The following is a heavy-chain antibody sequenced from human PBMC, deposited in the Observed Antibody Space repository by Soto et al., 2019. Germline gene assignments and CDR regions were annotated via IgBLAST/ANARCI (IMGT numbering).Heavy chain of an antibody. CDR2: IYQSGRT. J-gene: IGHJ6*02. Sequence: SETLSLTCAVSGGSINTFDFSWSWIRQPPGRCLEWIGSIYQSGRTYYIPSLKSRVTMSLEKSKNQFSLKINSVVAADTAIYYCAREMTIFGVAPGGGVDVWGQGTTVTVYS. CDR1: GGSINTFDFS. CDR3: AREMTIFGVAPGGGVDV. D-gene: IGHD3-3*01. V-gene: IGHV4-30-2*01.